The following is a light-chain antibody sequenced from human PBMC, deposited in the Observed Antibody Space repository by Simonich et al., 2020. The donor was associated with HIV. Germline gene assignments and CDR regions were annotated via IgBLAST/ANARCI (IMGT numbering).Light chain of an antibody. CDR3: SSYTSSSTWV. J-gene: IGLJ3*02. CDR2: DVR. CDR1: SSDVGGYNY. Sequence: QSALTQPAPVSGSPGQPITISCTGTSSDVGGYNYVSWYQHHPGKAPKLMIYDVRKRPSGVSNRFSGSKSGNTASLTISGLQAEDEADYYCSSYTSSSTWVFGGGTKLTVL. V-gene: IGLV2-14*03.